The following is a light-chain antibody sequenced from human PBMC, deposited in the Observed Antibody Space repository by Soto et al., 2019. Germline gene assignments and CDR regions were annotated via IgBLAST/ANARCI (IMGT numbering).Light chain of an antibody. CDR3: QRYKNAPWT. CDR1: QDLGNF. Sequence: DIQMTQSPSSLSASVGDRVTITYRASQDLGNFLAWYQQRPGKLPKLLIYAASTLQSGVPSRFSGRGSGTDFTLTISSLQPEDVATYYCQRYKNAPWTFGQGTRVEVK. V-gene: IGKV1-27*01. J-gene: IGKJ1*01. CDR2: AAS.